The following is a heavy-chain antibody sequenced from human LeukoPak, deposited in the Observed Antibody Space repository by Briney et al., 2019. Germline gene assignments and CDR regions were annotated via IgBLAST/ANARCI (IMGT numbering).Heavy chain of an antibody. Sequence: ASVKVSCKASGGTFSSYAISWVRQAPGQGLEWMGGIIPIFGTANYAQKLQGRVTMTRDTSTSTVYMELSSLRSEDTAVYYCARTSSSTYYYYGMDVWGEGTTVTVSS. V-gene: IGHV1-69*05. CDR3: ARTSSSTYYYYGMDV. CDR1: GGTFSSYA. CDR2: IIPIFGTA. J-gene: IGHJ6*04. D-gene: IGHD6-13*01.